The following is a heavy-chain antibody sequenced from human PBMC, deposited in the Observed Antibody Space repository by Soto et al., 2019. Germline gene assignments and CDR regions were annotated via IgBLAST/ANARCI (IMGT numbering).Heavy chain of an antibody. V-gene: IGHV1-3*01. D-gene: IGHD6-25*01. CDR3: ARRKERSGPHYFDY. Sequence: ASVKVSCKASGYTFTSYGMNWVRRAPGRGLEWMGWINPGNGNTKYTQKFQGRVIIARNTSTSTVYMELTSLRSEDTAVYYCARRKERSGPHYFDYWGQGSLVTVSP. J-gene: IGHJ4*02. CDR2: INPGNGNT. CDR1: GYTFTSYG.